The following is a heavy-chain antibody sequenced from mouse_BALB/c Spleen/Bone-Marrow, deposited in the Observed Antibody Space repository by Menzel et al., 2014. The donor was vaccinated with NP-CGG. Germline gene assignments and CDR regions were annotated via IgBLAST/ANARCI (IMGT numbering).Heavy chain of an antibody. J-gene: IGHJ3*01. CDR1: GFTFNTYA. CDR3: VRHEGGYGYDAWFAY. CDR2: IRSKSNNYAT. V-gene: IGHV10-1*02. D-gene: IGHD2-2*01. Sequence: EVQLVESGGGSVQPKGSLKLSCAASGFTFNTYAMNWVRQAPGKGLEWVARIRSKSNNYATYYADSVKDRFTISRDDSQSMLYLQMNNLKTEDTAMYYCVRHEGGYGYDAWFAYWGQGTLVTVSA.